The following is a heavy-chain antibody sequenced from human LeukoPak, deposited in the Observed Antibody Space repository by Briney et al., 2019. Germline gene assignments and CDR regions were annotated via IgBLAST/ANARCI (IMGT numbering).Heavy chain of an antibody. CDR1: GFTFSSYE. V-gene: IGHV3-48*03. J-gene: IGHJ4*02. CDR3: ANGVLPAAPFDY. D-gene: IGHD2-2*01. CDR2: ISSSGSTI. Sequence: GGSLRLSCAASGFTFSSYEMNWVRQAPGKGLEWVSYISSSGSTIYYADSVEGRFTISRDNAKNSLYLQMNSLRAEDTAVYYCANGVLPAAPFDYWGQGTLVTVSS.